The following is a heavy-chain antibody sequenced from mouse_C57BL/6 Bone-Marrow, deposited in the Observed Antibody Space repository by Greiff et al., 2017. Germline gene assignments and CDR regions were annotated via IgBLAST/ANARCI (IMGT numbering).Heavy chain of an antibody. V-gene: IGHV5-6*01. Sequence: EVMLVESGGDLVKPGGSLKLSCAASGFTFSSYGMSWVRQTPDKRLEWVATISSGGSYTYYPDSVKGRFTISRDNAKNTLYLQMSSLKSEDTAMYYCARQRVPYYFDYWGQGTTLTVSS. CDR1: GFTFSSYG. J-gene: IGHJ2*01. CDR3: ARQRVPYYFDY. CDR2: ISSGGSYT.